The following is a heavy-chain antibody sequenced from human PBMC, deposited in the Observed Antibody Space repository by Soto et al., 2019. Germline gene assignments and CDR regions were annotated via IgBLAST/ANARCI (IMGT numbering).Heavy chain of an antibody. J-gene: IGHJ4*02. Sequence: PGGSLRLSCAASGFTFSSYSMNWVRQAPGKGLEWVSSISSSSSYIYYADSVKGRFTISRDNAKNSLYLQMNSLRAEDTAVYYCARSPRGRDLYYFDYWGQGTLVTVSS. CDR1: GFTFSSYS. CDR3: ARSPRGRDLYYFDY. V-gene: IGHV3-21*01. D-gene: IGHD3-10*01. CDR2: ISSSSSYI.